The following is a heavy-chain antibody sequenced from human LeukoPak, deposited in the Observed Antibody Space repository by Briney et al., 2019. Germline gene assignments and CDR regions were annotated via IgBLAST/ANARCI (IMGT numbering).Heavy chain of an antibody. CDR2: IYTSGST. CDR1: GGSISSGSYY. V-gene: IGHV4-61*02. CDR3: ARARISYCSGGSCYYYFDY. Sequence: SETLSLTCTVSGGSISSGSYYWSWIRQPAGKGLEWIGRIYTSGSTNYNPSLKSRVTISVDTSKNQFSLKLSSVTAADTAVYYCARARISYCSGGSCYYYFDYWGRGTLVTVSS. J-gene: IGHJ4*02. D-gene: IGHD2-15*01.